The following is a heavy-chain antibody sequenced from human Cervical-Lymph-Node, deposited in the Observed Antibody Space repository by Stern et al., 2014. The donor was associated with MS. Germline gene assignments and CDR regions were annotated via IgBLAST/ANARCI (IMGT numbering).Heavy chain of an antibody. V-gene: IGHV1-46*03. CDR3: ASAGSYSAFDT. J-gene: IGHJ4*02. D-gene: IGHD5-12*01. CDR1: GYTFTDYY. CDR2: INPDGGST. Sequence: VQLVESGAEVKKPGASVKVSCKASGYTFTDYYVHWVRQAPGQGLEWMGIINPDGGSTTYAQTFQARVTMTSDTSTRTVYMDLSSLRSQDTAVYYCASAGSYSAFDTWGQGTLVTVYS.